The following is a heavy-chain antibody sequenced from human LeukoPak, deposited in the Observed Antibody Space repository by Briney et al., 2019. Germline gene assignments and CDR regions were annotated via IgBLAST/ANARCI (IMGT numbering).Heavy chain of an antibody. D-gene: IGHD3-22*01. Sequence: ASVKVSCKASGYTFTRYGISWVGQAPGQGLEWMGWINPNNGNTNYVQKLQGRVTMTTDTSTSTAYMELRSLRSDDTAVYYCARVGYDSSGRHRYAFDIWGQGTMVTVSS. CDR2: INPNNGNT. J-gene: IGHJ3*02. V-gene: IGHV1-18*01. CDR1: GYTFTRYG. CDR3: ARVGYDSSGRHRYAFDI.